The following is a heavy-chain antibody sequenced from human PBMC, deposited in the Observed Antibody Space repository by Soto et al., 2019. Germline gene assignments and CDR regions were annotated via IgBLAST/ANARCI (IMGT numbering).Heavy chain of an antibody. CDR3: ARDAGYGDYQY. J-gene: IGHJ4*02. CDR2: IYYSGST. Sequence: TLSLTCTVSGGSISSYYWSWIRQPPGKGLEWIGYIYYSGSTNYNPSLKSRVTISVDTSKNQFSLKLSSVTAADTAVYYCARDAGYGDYQYWGQGTLVTVSS. V-gene: IGHV4-59*01. CDR1: GGSISSYY. D-gene: IGHD4-17*01.